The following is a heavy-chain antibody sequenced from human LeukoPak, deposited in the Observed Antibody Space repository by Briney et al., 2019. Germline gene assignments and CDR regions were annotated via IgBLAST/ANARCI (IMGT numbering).Heavy chain of an antibody. V-gene: IGHV3-33*01. CDR1: GFTFSSYG. J-gene: IGHJ3*02. CDR3: ATAERHDAFDI. Sequence: PGGSLRLSCAASGFTFSSYGMHWVRQAPGKGLEWVAVIWYDGSNKYYADSVKGRFTISRDNSKNTLYLQMNSLRAEDTAVYYCATAERHDAFDIWGQGTMVTVSS. CDR2: IWYDGSNK.